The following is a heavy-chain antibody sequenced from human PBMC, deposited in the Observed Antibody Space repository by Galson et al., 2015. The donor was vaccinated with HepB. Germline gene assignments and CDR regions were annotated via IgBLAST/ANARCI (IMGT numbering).Heavy chain of an antibody. CDR3: AKERKLWSGENWFDP. Sequence: SLRLSCAASGFSFSMYAMSWVRQAPGKGLEWVSGISASAGSTYYADSVKGRFTISRDNSKNTLYLQMSSLRADDTAVYYCAKERKLWSGENWFDPWGQGTLVTVSS. D-gene: IGHD3-3*01. CDR1: GFSFSMYA. CDR2: ISASAGST. J-gene: IGHJ5*02. V-gene: IGHV3-23*01.